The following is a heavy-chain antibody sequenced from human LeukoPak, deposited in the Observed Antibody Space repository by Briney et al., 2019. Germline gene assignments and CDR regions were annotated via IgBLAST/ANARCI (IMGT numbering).Heavy chain of an antibody. CDR1: GFTFSSYG. CDR2: IWYDGSNK. V-gene: IGHV3-33*01. Sequence: GRSLRLSCAASGFTFSSYGMHWVRQAPGKGLEWVAVIWYDGSNKYYADSAKGRFTISRDNSKNTLYLQMNSLRAEDTAVYYCARVSTDCTNGVCYAGVDYWGQGTLVTVSS. J-gene: IGHJ4*02. D-gene: IGHD2-8*01. CDR3: ARVSTDCTNGVCYAGVDY.